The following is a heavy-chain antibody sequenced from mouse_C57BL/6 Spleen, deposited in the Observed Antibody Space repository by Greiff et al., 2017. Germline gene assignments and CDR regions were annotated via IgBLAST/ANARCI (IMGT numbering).Heavy chain of an antibody. D-gene: IGHD2-4*01. CDR2: SRNKANDYTT. CDR3: ARDSYDYDVWFAY. J-gene: IGHJ3*01. V-gene: IGHV7-1*01. Sequence: EVQLVESGGGLVQSGRSLRLSCATSGFTFSDFYMEWVRQAPGKGLEWIAASRNKANDYTTEYSASVKGRFIVSRDTSQSILYRQMNALRAEDTAIYDCARDSYDYDVWFAYWGQGTLVTVSA. CDR1: GFTFSDFY.